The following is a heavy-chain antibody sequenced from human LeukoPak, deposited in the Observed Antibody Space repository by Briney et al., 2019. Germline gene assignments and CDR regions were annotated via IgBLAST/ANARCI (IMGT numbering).Heavy chain of an antibody. Sequence: GESLKISCKGSGNIFTNYWIGWVRQMPGKGLEWMGIIYPGDSDTRYSPSFQGQVTISADKSISTAYLQWSSLKASDTAMYYCARQACVSTGCPSRFDYWGQGTLVTVSS. CDR3: ARQACVSTGCPSRFDY. CDR1: GNIFTNYW. J-gene: IGHJ4*02. CDR2: IYPGDSDT. V-gene: IGHV5-51*01. D-gene: IGHD2-2*01.